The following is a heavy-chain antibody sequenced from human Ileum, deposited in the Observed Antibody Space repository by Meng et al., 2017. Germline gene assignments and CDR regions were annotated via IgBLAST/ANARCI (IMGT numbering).Heavy chain of an antibody. CDR3: VHTSGVLQWFGELLPFDP. J-gene: IGHJ5*02. D-gene: IGHD3-10*01. V-gene: IGHV2-5*02. CDR1: GFSLSTSGVG. CDR2: ISWDDDK. Sequence: QITFKESGPTLVKPTQTLTLTCTFSGFSLSTSGVGVGWIRQSPGKALEWLAHISWDDDKRYSPSLRTRLTIAKDTSKNQVVLTMTNMDPVDTATYYCVHTSGVLQWFGELLPFDPWGQGTLVTVSS.